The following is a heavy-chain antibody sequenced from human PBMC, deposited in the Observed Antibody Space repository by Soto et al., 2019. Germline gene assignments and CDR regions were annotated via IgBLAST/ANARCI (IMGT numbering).Heavy chain of an antibody. D-gene: IGHD3-10*01. V-gene: IGHV4-30-2*01. CDR3: ARVSYYDNWFDP. CDR1: GGSISSGGYS. Sequence: PSETLSLTCAVSGGSISSGGYSWSWIRQPPGKGLEWIGYIYHSGSTYYNPSLKSRVTISVDRSKNQFSLKLSSVTAADTAVYYCARVSYYDNWFDPWGQGTLVTVSS. J-gene: IGHJ5*02. CDR2: IYHSGST.